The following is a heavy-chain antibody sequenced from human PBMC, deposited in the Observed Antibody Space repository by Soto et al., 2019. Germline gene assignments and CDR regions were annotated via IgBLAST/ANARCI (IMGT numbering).Heavy chain of an antibody. D-gene: IGHD2-8*02. Sequence: EVQVLESGGGLVQPGGSLRLSCVGSGFTFSSHVRTWVSQAAGKGLEWVSSINANGGSTYYAESVMGRFTISRDNSRNTLSLQMRSLRAEDTAVYYCAKGLDNTYWEGSWGQGTLVTVSS. V-gene: IGHV3-23*01. J-gene: IGHJ5*02. CDR2: INANGGST. CDR3: AKGLDNTYWEGS. CDR1: GFTFSSHV.